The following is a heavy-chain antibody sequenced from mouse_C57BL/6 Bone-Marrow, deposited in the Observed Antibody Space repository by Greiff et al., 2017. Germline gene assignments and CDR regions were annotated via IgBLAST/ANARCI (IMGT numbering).Heavy chain of an antibody. V-gene: IGHV1-54*01. CDR3: ASRSSYVWYCDV. CDR2: INPGRGGT. CDR1: GYAFTNYL. J-gene: IGHJ1*03. D-gene: IGHD1-1*01. Sequence: VQLQQSGAELVRPGTSVKVSCKASGYAFTNYLIEWVKQRPGQGLEWIGVINPGRGGTNYHEKFKGKATLTGDKSSSTAYVQLSSLTSEDSAVYFCASRSSYVWYCDVGGTETTVTVSS.